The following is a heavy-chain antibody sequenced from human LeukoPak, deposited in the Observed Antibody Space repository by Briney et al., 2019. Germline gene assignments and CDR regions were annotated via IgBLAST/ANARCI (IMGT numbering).Heavy chain of an antibody. D-gene: IGHD3-3*01. CDR3: ARVILEPLGSYYYGMDV. Sequence: SETLSLTCTVSGGSISSYYWSWIRQPPGKGPEWIGYIYYSGSTNYNPSLKSRVTISVDTSKNQFSLKLSSVTAADTAVYYCARVILEPLGSYYYGMDVWGQGTTVTVSS. CDR2: IYYSGST. J-gene: IGHJ6*02. V-gene: IGHV4-59*01. CDR1: GGSISSYY.